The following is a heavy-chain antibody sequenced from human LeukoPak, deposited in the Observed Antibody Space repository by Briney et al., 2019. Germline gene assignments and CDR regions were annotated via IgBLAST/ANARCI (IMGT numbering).Heavy chain of an antibody. J-gene: IGHJ4*02. D-gene: IGHD4-17*01. Sequence: AGGSLRLSCAASGFSVSSNYMSWVRQAPGKGLEWVSLIYSGGSTYYSDSVKGRFTISRDNSKNTLFLQMNSLRAEDTAVYYCAKENTKTPIRPGEATVTKGYFDYWGQGTLVTVPS. CDR2: IYSGGST. CDR1: GFSVSSNY. V-gene: IGHV3-66*01. CDR3: AKENTKTPIRPGEATVTKGYFDY.